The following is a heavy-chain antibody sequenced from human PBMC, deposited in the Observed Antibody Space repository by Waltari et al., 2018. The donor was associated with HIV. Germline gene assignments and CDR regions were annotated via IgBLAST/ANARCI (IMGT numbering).Heavy chain of an antibody. CDR1: GGSISSSSYY. CDR2: IYYSGST. CDR3: ARPRDGLFDY. J-gene: IGHJ4*02. Sequence: QLQLQESGPGLVKPSETLSLTCTVSGGSISSSSYYWGWIRQPPGKGLEWIGSIYYSGSTYSNPSLKSRVTISVDTSKNQFSLKLSSVTAADTAVYYCARPRDGLFDYWGQGTLVTVSS. V-gene: IGHV4-39*01.